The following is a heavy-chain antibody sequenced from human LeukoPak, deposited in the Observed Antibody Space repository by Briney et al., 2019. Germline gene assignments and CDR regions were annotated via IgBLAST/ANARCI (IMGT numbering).Heavy chain of an antibody. CDR2: ISYDGSNK. V-gene: IGHV3-30-3*02. CDR1: GFTFSSYA. D-gene: IGHD3-16*02. CDR3: AKDGVILAPGVYWYMDV. J-gene: IGHJ6*03. Sequence: PGGSLRLSCAASGFTFSSYAMHWVRQAPGKGLEWVAVISYDGSNKYYADSVKGRFTISRDNSRNTLYPQMNSLTAEDTAVFYCAKDGVILAPGVYWYMDVWGRGTTVTVSS.